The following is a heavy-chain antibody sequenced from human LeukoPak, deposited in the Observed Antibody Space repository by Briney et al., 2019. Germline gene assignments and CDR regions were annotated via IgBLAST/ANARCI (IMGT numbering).Heavy chain of an antibody. Sequence: GGSLRLSCAASGFTFSSYSMNWVRQAPGKGLEWVSYISSSSSTIYYADSVKGRFTISRDNSKNTLYLQMNSLRAEDTAVYYCAKGKDYLDAFDIWGQGTMVTVSS. CDR1: GFTFSSYS. CDR2: ISSSSSTI. CDR3: AKGKDYLDAFDI. J-gene: IGHJ3*02. V-gene: IGHV3-48*01. D-gene: IGHD4-11*01.